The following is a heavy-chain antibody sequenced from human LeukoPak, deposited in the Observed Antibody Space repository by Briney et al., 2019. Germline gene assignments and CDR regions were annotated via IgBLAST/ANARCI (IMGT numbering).Heavy chain of an antibody. D-gene: IGHD5-18*01. Sequence: PSETLSLTCAVYGGSFSGYYWSWIRQPPGKGLEWIGEINHSGSTNYNPSLRSRVTISVDTSKNQFSLKLSSVTAADTAVYYCALKDTAMVTAYIDYWGQGTLVTVSS. J-gene: IGHJ4*02. V-gene: IGHV4-34*01. CDR1: GGSFSGYY. CDR2: INHSGST. CDR3: ALKDTAMVTAYIDY.